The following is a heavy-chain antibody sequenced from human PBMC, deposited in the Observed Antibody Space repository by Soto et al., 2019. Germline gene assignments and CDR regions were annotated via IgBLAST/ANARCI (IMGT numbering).Heavy chain of an antibody. CDR1: GGSISSGGYY. CDR2: IYYSGST. Sequence: SETLSLTCIVSGGSISSGGYYWSWIRQHPGKGLEWIGYIYYSGSTNYNPSLKSRVTISVDTSKNQFSLKLSSVTAADTAVYYCARENYSNYAGHYGMDVWGQGTTVTVSS. CDR3: ARENYSNYAGHYGMDV. J-gene: IGHJ6*02. V-gene: IGHV4-61*08. D-gene: IGHD4-4*01.